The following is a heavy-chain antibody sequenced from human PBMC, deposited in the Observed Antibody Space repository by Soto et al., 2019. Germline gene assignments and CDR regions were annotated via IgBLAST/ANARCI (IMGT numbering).Heavy chain of an antibody. Sequence: QLQLQESGPGLVNPSATLSLTCSVSGASIDSTSYYWAWIRQPPGKGLEWIGNIFYAGDTYYSPSLKSSITISVDLSQNQFSLRLSSVTAADTALYYCARLDLAYYGLDVWGQGATILVSS. CDR1: GASIDSTSYY. J-gene: IGHJ6*02. CDR2: IFYAGDT. V-gene: IGHV4-39*01. D-gene: IGHD3-9*01. CDR3: ARLDLAYYGLDV.